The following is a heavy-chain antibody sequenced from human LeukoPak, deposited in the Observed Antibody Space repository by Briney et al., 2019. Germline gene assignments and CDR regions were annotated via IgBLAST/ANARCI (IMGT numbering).Heavy chain of an antibody. CDR2: IYHSGST. V-gene: IGHV4-30-2*01. D-gene: IGHD6-6*01. CDR1: GGSISSGGYS. Sequence: PSETLSLTCAVSGGSISSGGYSWSWIRQPSGKGLEWIGYIYHSGSTYYNPSLKSRVTISVDRSKNQFSLKLSSVTAADTAVYYCAIAAPGGHFDYWGQGTLVTVSS. J-gene: IGHJ4*02. CDR3: AIAAPGGHFDY.